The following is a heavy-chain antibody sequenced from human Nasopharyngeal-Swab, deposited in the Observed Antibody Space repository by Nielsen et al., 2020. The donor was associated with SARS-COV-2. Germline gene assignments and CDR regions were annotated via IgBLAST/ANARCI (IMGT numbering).Heavy chain of an antibody. CDR3: ARDGGGWFDP. Sequence: GGSLRLSCAASGFTFSSYAMHWVRQAPGKGLEWVAVISHDGSNKYYADSVKGRFTISRDNSKNTLYLQMNSLRAEDTAVYYCARDGGGWFDPWGQGTLVTVSS. V-gene: IGHV3-30-3*01. CDR1: GFTFSSYA. D-gene: IGHD2-15*01. CDR2: ISHDGSNK. J-gene: IGHJ5*02.